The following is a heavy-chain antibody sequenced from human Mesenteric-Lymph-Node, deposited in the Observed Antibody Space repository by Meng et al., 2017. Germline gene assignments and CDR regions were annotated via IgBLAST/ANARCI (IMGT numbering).Heavy chain of an antibody. V-gene: IGHV3-33*01. CDR2: IWSDGGRK. CDR3: VRDSDYDENDFDY. CDR1: GFTFSNYG. J-gene: IGHJ4*02. D-gene: IGHD4-17*01. Sequence: GESLKISCAVSGFTFSNYGMHWVRQAPGKGLEWVAVIWSDGGRKYHADSVQGRFTISRDNSQNTLFLQMNSLRVEDTAVYYCVRDSDYDENDFDYWGQGTLVTVSS.